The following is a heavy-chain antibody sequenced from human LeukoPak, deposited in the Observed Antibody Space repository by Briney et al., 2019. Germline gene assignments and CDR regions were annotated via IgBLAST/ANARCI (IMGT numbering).Heavy chain of an antibody. D-gene: IGHD1-26*01. J-gene: IGHJ5*02. V-gene: IGHV3-21*04. Sequence: GGSLRLSCAASGFTFSSYSMNWVRQAPGKGLEWVSSISSSSSYIYYADSVKGRFTISRDNAKNSLYLQMNSLRAEDTAVYYCARDNSVGDYAWWFDPWGQGTLVTVSS. CDR3: ARDNSVGDYAWWFDP. CDR1: GFTFSSYS. CDR2: ISSSSSYI.